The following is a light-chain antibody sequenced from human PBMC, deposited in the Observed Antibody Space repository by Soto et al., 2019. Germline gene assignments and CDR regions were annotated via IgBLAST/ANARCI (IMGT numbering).Light chain of an antibody. J-gene: IGKJ2*02. CDR2: AAS. CDR3: QQSFSSTGT. CDR1: QSIARY. Sequence: DIQMTQSPSSLSASVGDRVTIACRASQSIARYLNWYQQKPGQVPRLLIYAASTLQSGVPSRFSGRGSETDFTLAITSLQREASATYYCQQSFSSTGTFGQGTKLEI. V-gene: IGKV1-39*01.